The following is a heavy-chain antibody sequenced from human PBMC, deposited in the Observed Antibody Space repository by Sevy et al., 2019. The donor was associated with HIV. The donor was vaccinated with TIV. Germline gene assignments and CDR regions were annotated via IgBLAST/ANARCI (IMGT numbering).Heavy chain of an antibody. CDR3: ARDKGYSYGHAVSRAFDI. J-gene: IGHJ3*02. V-gene: IGHV3-30-3*01. CDR1: GFTFSSYA. Sequence: GGSLRLSCVASGFTFSSYAMHWVRQAPGKGLEWVAVISYDGSNKYYADSVKGRFTITRDNSKNTLYLQMNSLRAEDTAVYYCARDKGYSYGHAVSRAFDIWGQGTMVTVSS. CDR2: ISYDGSNK. D-gene: IGHD5-18*01.